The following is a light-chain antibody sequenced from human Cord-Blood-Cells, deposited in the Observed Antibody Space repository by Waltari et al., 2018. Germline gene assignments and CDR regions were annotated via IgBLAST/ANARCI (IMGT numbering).Light chain of an antibody. J-gene: IGLJ3*02. CDR2: KDS. CDR1: VLAKKY. Sequence: SYELTQPSSVSVSPGQTARNTCSGDVLAKKYARWFQQKPGQAPVLVIYKDSERPSGIPERFSGSSSGTTVTLTISGAQVEDEADYYCYSAADNSWVFGGGTKLTVL. V-gene: IGLV3-27*01. CDR3: YSAADNSWV.